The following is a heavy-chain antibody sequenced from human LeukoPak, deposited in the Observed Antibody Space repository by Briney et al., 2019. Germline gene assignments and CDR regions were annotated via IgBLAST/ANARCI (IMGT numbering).Heavy chain of an antibody. Sequence: SETLSLTCAVYGGSFSGYYWSWIRQPPGKGLEWIGEINHSGSTNYNPSLKSRVTISVDTSKNQFSPKLSSVTAADTAVYYCARGQDVEYSSSRADYWGQGTLVTVSS. CDR2: INHSGST. J-gene: IGHJ4*02. V-gene: IGHV4-34*01. CDR3: ARGQDVEYSSSRADY. CDR1: GGSFSGYY. D-gene: IGHD6-6*01.